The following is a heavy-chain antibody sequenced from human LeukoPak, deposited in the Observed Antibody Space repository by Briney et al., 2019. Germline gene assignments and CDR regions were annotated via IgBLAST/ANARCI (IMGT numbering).Heavy chain of an antibody. V-gene: IGHV3-74*01. CDR1: GFTFNINW. CDR3: AKDGQYSSSSPYYFDY. D-gene: IGHD6-6*01. J-gene: IGHJ4*02. CDR2: INNDGSTT. Sequence: GGSLRLSCVPSGFTFNINWTHWVPHALGRGLGWVSRINNDGSTTSYADSVKGRFTVSRDNAKNTLYLQMDSLRAEDTAVYYCAKDGQYSSSSPYYFDYWGQGTLVTVSS.